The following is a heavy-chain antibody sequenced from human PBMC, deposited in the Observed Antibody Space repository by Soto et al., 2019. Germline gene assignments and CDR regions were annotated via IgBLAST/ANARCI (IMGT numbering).Heavy chain of an antibody. Sequence: QVQLVQSGTEVKKPGSSVKVSCKASGGTFDSNAISWVRLAPGQGLEWMGGIIPIFGTINNAQKFQDRVTITADEYTNIVYMELSSLRSEETAIYYCAREGLTFGPGAVGGAFDIWGQGTLVTVSS. V-gene: IGHV1-69*12. J-gene: IGHJ3*02. CDR1: GGTFDSNA. D-gene: IGHD2-2*01. CDR2: IIPIFGTI. CDR3: AREGLTFGPGAVGGAFDI.